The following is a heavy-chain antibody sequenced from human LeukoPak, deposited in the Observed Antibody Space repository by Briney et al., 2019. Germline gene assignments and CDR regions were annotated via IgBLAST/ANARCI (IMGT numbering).Heavy chain of an antibody. V-gene: IGHV1-18*01. J-gene: IGHJ3*02. CDR1: GYTFTSYG. CDR2: ISAYKGNT. Sequence: ASVKVSCKASGYTFTSYGISWVRHAPGQGLEWMGWISAYKGNTNYAQKLQGRVTMTTDTSTSTAYMELRSLRSDDTAVYYCARSGSGSYYGAFDIWGQGTMVTVSS. CDR3: ARSGSGSYYGAFDI. D-gene: IGHD3-10*01.